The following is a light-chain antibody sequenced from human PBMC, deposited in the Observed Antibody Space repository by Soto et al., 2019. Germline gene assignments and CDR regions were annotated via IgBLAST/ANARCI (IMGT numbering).Light chain of an antibody. CDR2: GVS. V-gene: IGKV3-20*01. CDR1: QSIATAF. CDR3: QQYESTLKT. Sequence: EIVLTQSPGTLSLFRGERATLSCRASQSIATAFLAWYQQKPGQAPRLLIYGVSSRAAGIPDRFSGSGSGTDFTLTISRLEPEDFAMYYCQQYESTLKTFGQGTKV. J-gene: IGKJ1*01.